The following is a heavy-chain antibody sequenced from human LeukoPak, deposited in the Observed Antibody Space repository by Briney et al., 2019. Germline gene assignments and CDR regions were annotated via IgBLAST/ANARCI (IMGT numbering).Heavy chain of an antibody. CDR2: VYYTGST. Sequence: PSETLSLTCTVSGGYISSYYWSWIRQPPGEGLEWIGYVYYTGSTNYNPSLKSRVSISVDTSKNQFSLKLSSVTAADTAVYYCARARWSPLYYFDYWGQGTLVTVSS. CDR3: ARARWSPLYYFDY. D-gene: IGHD4-23*01. J-gene: IGHJ4*02. CDR1: GGYISSYY. V-gene: IGHV4-59*01.